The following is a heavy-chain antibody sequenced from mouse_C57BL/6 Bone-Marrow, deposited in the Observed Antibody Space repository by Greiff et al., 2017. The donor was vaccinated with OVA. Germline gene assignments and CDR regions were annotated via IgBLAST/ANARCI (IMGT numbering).Heavy chain of an antibody. V-gene: IGHV5-6*02. CDR3: AREGLDYYGSSPPWFAY. J-gene: IGHJ3*01. CDR2: ISSGGSYT. Sequence: EVMLVESGGDLVKPGGSLKLSCAASGFTFSSYGMSWVRQTPDKRLEWVATISSGGSYTYYPDSVKGRFTISRDNAKNTLYLQMSSLKSEDTAMYYCAREGLDYYGSSPPWFAYWGQGTLVTVSA. D-gene: IGHD1-1*01. CDR1: GFTFSSYG.